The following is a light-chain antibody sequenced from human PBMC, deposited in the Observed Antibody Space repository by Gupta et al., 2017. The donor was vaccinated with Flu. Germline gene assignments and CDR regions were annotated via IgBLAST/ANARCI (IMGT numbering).Light chain of an antibody. CDR1: QSLSSNY. Sequence: EIVLTQSPGTLSLSPGERATLSCRASQSLSSNYLAWYQHKPGQAPRLLMFGASRRATGVPDRFSGSGSGTDFTLTISRLEPEDFAVYYCRQDGSSSRTFGHGTKVDIK. J-gene: IGKJ3*01. CDR3: RQDGSSSRT. CDR2: GAS. V-gene: IGKV3-20*01.